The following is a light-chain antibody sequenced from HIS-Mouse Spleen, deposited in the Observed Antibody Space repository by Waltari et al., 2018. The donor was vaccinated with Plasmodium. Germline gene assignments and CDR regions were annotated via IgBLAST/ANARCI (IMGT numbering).Light chain of an antibody. CDR2: DAS. Sequence: EIVLTQSPATLSLSPGERATLSCRASQSVSSYLAWYQQTPGQAPRLLIYDASNRATGIPARFSGSGSGTDFTLTISSLEPEDFAVYYCQQRSNWPRVLTFGGGTKVETK. CDR1: QSVSSY. V-gene: IGKV3-11*01. CDR3: QQRSNWPRVLT. J-gene: IGKJ4*01.